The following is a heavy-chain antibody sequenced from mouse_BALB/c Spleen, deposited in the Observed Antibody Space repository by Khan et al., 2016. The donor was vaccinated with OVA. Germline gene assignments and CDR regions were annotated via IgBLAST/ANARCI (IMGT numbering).Heavy chain of an antibody. Sequence: EVQLVESGPGLVKPSQSLSLTCSVTGYSITSGYFWNWIRQFPGNNLEWLGYIRYDGDSNYNPSLKNRISITRDTSKNQFFLKLTSVPPEDTATYYGARGGSSGPAWFAYWGQGTLVTVSA. V-gene: IGHV3-6*02. CDR3: ARGGSSGPAWFAY. D-gene: IGHD3-1*01. CDR1: GYSITSGYF. J-gene: IGHJ3*01. CDR2: IRYDGDS.